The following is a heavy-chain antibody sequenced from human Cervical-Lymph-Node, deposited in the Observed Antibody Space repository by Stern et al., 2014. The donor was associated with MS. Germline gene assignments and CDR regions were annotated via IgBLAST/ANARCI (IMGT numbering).Heavy chain of an antibody. Sequence: VQLEESGAEVKKPGASVKVSCKASGYTFITYGISWVRQAPGHGLEWMGWINTYNGNTNYAQNLQGRVTMTTDTSTSTVYMELRSLRSDDTAVFYCARYCTGGSCYGGYYYGMDVWGQGTTVTVSS. J-gene: IGHJ6*02. CDR3: ARYCTGGSCYGGYYYGMDV. V-gene: IGHV1-18*01. CDR1: GYTFITYG. D-gene: IGHD2-15*01. CDR2: INTYNGNT.